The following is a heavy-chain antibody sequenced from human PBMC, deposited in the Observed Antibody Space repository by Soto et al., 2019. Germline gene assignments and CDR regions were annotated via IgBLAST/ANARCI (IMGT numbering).Heavy chain of an antibody. J-gene: IGHJ4*02. CDR3: ARDYDSTSGQGHYFDY. CDR2: IYYSGST. D-gene: IGHD3-22*01. V-gene: IGHV4-30-4*01. CDR1: GGSISSGDYY. Sequence: QVQLQESGPGLVKPSQTLSLTCTVSGGSISSGDYYWSWIRQPPGKGLEWIGYIYYSGSTYYNPSLKSRVTISVDTSKNQFSLKLSSVTAADTAVYYCARDYDSTSGQGHYFDYWGQGTLVTVSS.